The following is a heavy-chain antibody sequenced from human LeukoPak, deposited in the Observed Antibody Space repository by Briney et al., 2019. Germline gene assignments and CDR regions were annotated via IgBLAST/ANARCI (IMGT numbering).Heavy chain of an antibody. J-gene: IGHJ4*02. CDR1: DFTFRIYA. V-gene: IGHV3-23*01. CDR3: AKDWASSGWSHFDY. Sequence: GGSLRLSCAASDFTFRIYAMSWVRQAPGKGLEWFSAISGSGDNTYYADSVKGRFTVSRDNSKNTLYLRMNSLRAEDTAVYYCAKDWASSGWSHFDYWGQGTLVTVSS. CDR2: ISGSGDNT. D-gene: IGHD6-13*01.